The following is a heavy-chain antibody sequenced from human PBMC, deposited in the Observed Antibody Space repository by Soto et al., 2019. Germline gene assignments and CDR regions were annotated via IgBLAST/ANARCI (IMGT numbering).Heavy chain of an antibody. Sequence: EVQLLESGGGLVQPGGSLRLSCAASGFTFSTYAMNWVRQAPGKGLEWVSVISGSGAIYADSVKGRFTISRDNSTNTLYLQMNSLRAEDTAVYYCAKPQYYYGSGRTLFDYWGQGTLVTVFS. CDR3: AKPQYYYGSGRTLFDY. D-gene: IGHD3-10*01. CDR2: ISGSGA. V-gene: IGHV3-23*01. CDR1: GFTFSTYA. J-gene: IGHJ4*02.